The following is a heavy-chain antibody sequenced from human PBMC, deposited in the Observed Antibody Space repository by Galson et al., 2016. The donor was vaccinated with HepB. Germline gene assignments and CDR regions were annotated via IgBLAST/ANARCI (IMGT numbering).Heavy chain of an antibody. J-gene: IGHJ6*02. V-gene: IGHV3-33*01. CDR1: GFQFNTYG. D-gene: IGHD6-19*01. Sequence: SLRLSCAASGFQFNTYGMHWVRQAPGKGLEWVAVIWFDGSNKYYTDSVKGRFAISRDNSTDTLYLQMDSLRAEDTAVYYCARDMWLDYGMDVWGQGTKVTVSS. CDR3: ARDMWLDYGMDV. CDR2: IWFDGSNK.